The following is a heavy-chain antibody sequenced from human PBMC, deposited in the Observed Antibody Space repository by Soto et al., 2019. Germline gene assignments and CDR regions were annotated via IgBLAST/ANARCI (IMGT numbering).Heavy chain of an antibody. CDR1: GGSSSNFD. Sequence: SETLSLTCTVSGGSSSNFDLSWIRQPPGKGLEWIGYVYYTGSTSYNPSLKRRVTFSADSSRGQFSLRLNSVTAADTAVYYCARTVLGPDLLADSFVDYYYYMDVWGQGTTVTVSS. D-gene: IGHD3-9*01. J-gene: IGHJ6*03. V-gene: IGHV4-59*08. CDR3: ARTVLGPDLLADSFVDYYYYMDV. CDR2: VYYTGST.